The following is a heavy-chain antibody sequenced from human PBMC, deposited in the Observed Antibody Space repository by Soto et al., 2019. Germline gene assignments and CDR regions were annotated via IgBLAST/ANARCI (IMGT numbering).Heavy chain of an antibody. CDR1: GGSISNPIYY. CDR2: TFYSGNT. CDR3: SGRTSLTSVEIFSGGLSGYNWVDP. V-gene: IGHV4-39*01. D-gene: IGHD3-3*01. J-gene: IGHJ5*01. Sequence: QLQLQESGQGLVKPSETLSLTCTVSGGSISNPIYYWAWIRQPPGKGLEWIGSTFYSGNTYYNPYPKNRVTLVVVPSPDPFSLELSSVTAADTAVYYCSGRTSLTSVEIFSGGLSGYNWVDPWGRGTLVTVSS.